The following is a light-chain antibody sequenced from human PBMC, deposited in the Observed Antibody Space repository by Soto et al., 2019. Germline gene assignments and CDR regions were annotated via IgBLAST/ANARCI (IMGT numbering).Light chain of an antibody. CDR2: GAS. V-gene: IGKV3D-15*01. CDR3: QQYNTSPT. CDR1: QSVNST. Sequence: EIVMTQSPATLSVSPGERATLSCRASQSVNSTLAWYQLKPGQAHRLLIYGASTRATGIPARFSGSGSGTEFTLTISSLQSEDFAVYYCQQYNTSPTFGQGTKVEVK. J-gene: IGKJ1*01.